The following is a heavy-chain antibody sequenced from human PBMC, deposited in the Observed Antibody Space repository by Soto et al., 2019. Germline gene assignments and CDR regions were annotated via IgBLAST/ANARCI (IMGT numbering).Heavy chain of an antibody. Sequence: GGSLRLSCAASGFTFSSYAMSWVRQAPGKGLEWVSAISGSGGSTYYADSVKGRFTISRDNSKNTLYLQMNSLRAEDTAVYYCAKDGKPSDIVVVPAAHGFWFDPWGQGTLVTVSS. D-gene: IGHD2-2*01. CDR1: GFTFSSYA. V-gene: IGHV3-23*01. CDR2: ISGSGGST. J-gene: IGHJ5*02. CDR3: AKDGKPSDIVVVPAAHGFWFDP.